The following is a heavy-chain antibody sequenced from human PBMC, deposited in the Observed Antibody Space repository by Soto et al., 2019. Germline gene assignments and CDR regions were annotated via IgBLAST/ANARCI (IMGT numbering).Heavy chain of an antibody. J-gene: IGHJ4*02. V-gene: IGHV2-5*02. CDR2: IYWDDDK. D-gene: IGHD1-1*01. CDR1: GFSLTTRPVG. Sequence: QITLKESGPTLVKPTQTLTLTCTFSGFSLTTRPVGVGWIRQPPGQALEWVALIYWDDDKRYNPSLKTRVTITKDTSKNQVVLTMTNMDPVDTVTYYCAHRQLYNGAWNEGTFDYWGQGALVTVSS. CDR3: AHRQLYNGAWNEGTFDY.